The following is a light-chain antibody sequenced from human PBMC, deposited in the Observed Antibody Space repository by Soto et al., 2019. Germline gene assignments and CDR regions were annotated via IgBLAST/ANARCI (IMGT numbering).Light chain of an antibody. V-gene: IGKV3-11*01. CDR1: QSVSSY. CDR2: DAS. Sequence: EIVLTQSPATLSLSPGXRATLSCRASQSVSSYLAWYQQRPGQAPRLLIYDASNRATGVPARFSGSGSGTDFTLTIRSLEPEDFAVYYCQQSSSWPPTFGQGTRLEI. CDR3: QQSSSWPPT. J-gene: IGKJ5*01.